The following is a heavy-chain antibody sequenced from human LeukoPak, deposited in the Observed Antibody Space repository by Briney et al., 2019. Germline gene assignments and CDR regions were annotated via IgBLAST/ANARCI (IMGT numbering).Heavy chain of an antibody. V-gene: IGHV3-66*01. Sequence: GGSLRLSCAASGFIVSSNFMTWVRQAPGKGLEWVSVIYSGGTTYYADSVKGRFTITRDNSMNTLYLQLNTLGVEDTAVYYCARAAYMDVWGQGTTVAVSS. CDR1: GFIVSSNF. CDR2: IYSGGTT. J-gene: IGHJ6*02. CDR3: ARAAYMDV.